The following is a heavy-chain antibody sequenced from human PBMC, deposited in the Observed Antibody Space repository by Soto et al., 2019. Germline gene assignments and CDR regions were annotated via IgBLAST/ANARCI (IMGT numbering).Heavy chain of an antibody. CDR2: LYNGGAT. V-gene: IGHV3-53*04. CDR3: VRGRYGSEIH. CDR1: GFIVSSNY. J-gene: IGHJ4*02. D-gene: IGHD3-10*01. Sequence: EVRLVESGGGLVQPGGSLRLSCAASGFIVSSNYMTWVRQAPGKGLEWVSLLYNGGATHYAASVKGRFTISSHSSQITMFLPMNSLRTEDTATYYCVRGRYGSEIHWGQGTKVTVSS.